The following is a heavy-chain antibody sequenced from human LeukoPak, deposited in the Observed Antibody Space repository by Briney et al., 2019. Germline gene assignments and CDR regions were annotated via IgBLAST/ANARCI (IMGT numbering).Heavy chain of an antibody. CDR1: GFKFSSYW. D-gene: IGHD6-13*01. CDR3: SRGSAATAGMDY. CDR2: IKTDGSAT. V-gene: IGHV3-74*03. Sequence: GVSLRLSCAVSGFKFSSYWIHWVRQAPGKGLVWVSLIKTDGSATTYGDSAKGRFTVSRDNDKNTLFLEMNSLRVEDTAVYYCSRGSAATAGMDYWGQGTLVTVSS. J-gene: IGHJ4*02.